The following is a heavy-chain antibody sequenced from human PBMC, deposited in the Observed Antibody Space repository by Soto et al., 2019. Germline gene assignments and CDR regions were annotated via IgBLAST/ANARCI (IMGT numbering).Heavy chain of an antibody. D-gene: IGHD6-6*01. CDR3: AKDRHSSSSGETSGMDV. Sequence: QVQLVESGGGVVQPGRSLRLSCAASGFTFSSYGMHWVRQAPGKGLEWVAVISYDGSNKYYADSVKGRFTISRDNSKNTLYLQMNSLRAEDTAVYYCAKDRHSSSSGETSGMDVWGQGTTVTVS. CDR2: ISYDGSNK. CDR1: GFTFSSYG. J-gene: IGHJ6*02. V-gene: IGHV3-30*18.